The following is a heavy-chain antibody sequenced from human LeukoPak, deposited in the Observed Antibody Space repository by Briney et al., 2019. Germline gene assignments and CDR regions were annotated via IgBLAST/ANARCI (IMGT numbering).Heavy chain of an antibody. Sequence: ASVKISCKASGYTFTGYYMHWVRQVPGQGLEWMGWINPNSGGTNYAQKFQGRVTMTRDTSISTAYMELSRLRSDDTAVYYCARTPATIFGVVLTLNWFDPWGQGTLVTVSS. CDR2: INPNSGGT. CDR3: ARTPATIFGVVLTLNWFDP. J-gene: IGHJ5*02. V-gene: IGHV1-2*02. D-gene: IGHD3-3*01. CDR1: GYTFTGYY.